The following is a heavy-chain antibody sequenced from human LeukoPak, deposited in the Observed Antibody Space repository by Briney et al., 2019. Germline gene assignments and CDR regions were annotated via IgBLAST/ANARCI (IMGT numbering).Heavy chain of an antibody. D-gene: IGHD6-13*01. CDR3: ARVRSSWYTDAFDI. CDR2: IYPADSDM. CDR1: EYRITSYW. Sequence: GESLKISCQGSEYRITSYWIVRVRQMPGKGLEWMGIIYPADSDMRYSPSFQGQVTMSVDKSISTAYLQWRSLKASDTAMYYCARVRSSWYTDAFDIWGQGTMVSV. V-gene: IGHV5-51*01. J-gene: IGHJ3*02.